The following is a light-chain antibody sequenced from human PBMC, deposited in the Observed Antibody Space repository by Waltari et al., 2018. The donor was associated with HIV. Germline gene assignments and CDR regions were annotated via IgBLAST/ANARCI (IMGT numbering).Light chain of an antibody. CDR3: QSYDSSLSNWV. J-gene: IGLJ3*02. Sequence: QSVLTQPPSVSGAPGQRVTISCTGSSPNIGAGYDVHWYQQLPGTAPKLLIYGTSNRTSGVHDRFSGSKSGTSASLAITGLQPDDETDYYGQSYDSSLSNWVFGGGTKVTVL. CDR2: GTS. V-gene: IGLV1-40*01. CDR1: SPNIGAGYD.